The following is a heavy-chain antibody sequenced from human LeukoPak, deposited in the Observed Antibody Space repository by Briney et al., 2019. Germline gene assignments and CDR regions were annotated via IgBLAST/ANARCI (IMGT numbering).Heavy chain of an antibody. D-gene: IGHD6-6*01. CDR1: GASITTYY. J-gene: IGHJ4*02. CDR3: AREYSTSSEGDYFDY. V-gene: IGHV4-59*01. Sequence: SETLSLTCTVSGASITTYYWTWIRQPPGKGLEWIGYIYHSGSTNYNPSLKSRVTISLDTSRNQFSLRLSSVTAADTAVYFCAREYSTSSEGDYFDYWGQGSLVTVPS. CDR2: IYHSGST.